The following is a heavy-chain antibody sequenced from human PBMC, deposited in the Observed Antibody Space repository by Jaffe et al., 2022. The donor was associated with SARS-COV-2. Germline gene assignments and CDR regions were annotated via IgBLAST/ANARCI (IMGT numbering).Heavy chain of an antibody. V-gene: IGHV1-2*06. D-gene: IGHD3-3*01. CDR2: INPLSGDT. Sequence: QVQLVQSGAEVKKPGASVKVSCEVSGYTFIMYYLWWVRQAPGQGLEWMGRINPLSGDTNSAQKFQGRVTMTRDTSISTAYMELSNLRSDDTAVYYCASIGVVSGPRGMGDYWGQGTLVSVSS. CDR1: GYTFIMYY. J-gene: IGHJ4*02. CDR3: ASIGVVSGPRGMGDY.